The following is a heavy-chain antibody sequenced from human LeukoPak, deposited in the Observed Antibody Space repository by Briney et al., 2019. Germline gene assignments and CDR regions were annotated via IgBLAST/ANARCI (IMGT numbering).Heavy chain of an antibody. V-gene: IGHV3-15*01. CDR1: GLTFADAW. J-gene: IGHJ4*02. CDR3: TTDLLFTGFSY. D-gene: IGHD3-9*01. Sequence: GGSLRLSCVVSGLTFADAWMTWVRQAPGKGLEWVGRIKSKTDGGTTEYGEPMKGRFTISRDDSKNTLFLQMNSLETEDTALYYCTTDLLFTGFSYWGQGTLVTVSS. CDR2: IKSKTDGGTT.